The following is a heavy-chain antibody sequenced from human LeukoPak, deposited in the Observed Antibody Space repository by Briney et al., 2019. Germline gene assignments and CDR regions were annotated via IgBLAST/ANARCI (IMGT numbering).Heavy chain of an antibody. CDR1: GYTFTGYY. D-gene: IGHD3-9*01. CDR3: ARGLYDILTGHVSDY. CDR2: ISVYNGNT. V-gene: IGHV1-18*04. Sequence: ASVKVSCKASGYTFTGYYIHWVRQAPGQGLEWMGWISVYNGNTKYAQRLQGRVSLTTDTSTNTAYMELRNLESADTAVYHCARGLYDILTGHVSDYWGQGTLVTVSS. J-gene: IGHJ4*02.